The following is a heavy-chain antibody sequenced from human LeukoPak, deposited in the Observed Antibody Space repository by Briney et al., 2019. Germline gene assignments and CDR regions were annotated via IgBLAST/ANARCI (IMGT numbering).Heavy chain of an antibody. J-gene: IGHJ5*02. V-gene: IGHV1-46*01. CDR3: ARDMKYYYDSSGHHGFDP. D-gene: IGHD3-22*01. CDR1: GYTFTSYY. Sequence: ASVKVSCKASGYTFTSYYMHWVRQAPGQGLEWMGIINPSGGSTSYAQKFQGRVTITADESTSTAYMELSSLRFEDTAVYYCARDMKYYYDSSGHHGFDPWGQGTLVTVSS. CDR2: INPSGGST.